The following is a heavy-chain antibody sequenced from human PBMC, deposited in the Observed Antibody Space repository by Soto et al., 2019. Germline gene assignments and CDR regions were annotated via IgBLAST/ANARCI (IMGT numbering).Heavy chain of an antibody. V-gene: IGHV1-69*08. CDR1: GGTLSSYS. CDR3: ARGTSGHDRGGNSMAV. D-gene: IGHD5-12*01. CDR2: IITFVGKA. J-gene: IGHJ6*03. Sequence: QVQLVQSGPEVKKPGSSVKVSCKTSGGTLSSYSISWERQAPGQGLEWVGRIITFVGKANVAQQFQSGVTITADRSTDTTYMELRRLTSDDTAVYYCARGTSGHDRGGNSMAVWGTGTTVTVSS.